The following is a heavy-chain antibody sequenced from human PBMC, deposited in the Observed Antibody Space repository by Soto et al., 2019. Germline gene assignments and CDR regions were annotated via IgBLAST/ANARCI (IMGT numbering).Heavy chain of an antibody. Sequence: SETLSLTCAVYGGSFSGYYWTWIRQPPGKGLEWIGEIKHTGSSNYNPSLKSRVTISVDTSKNQFSLNLSSVTAADTAAYYCARGTFRGYSYVYYFDYCGQGVLVTFS. V-gene: IGHV4-34*01. CDR1: GGSFSGYY. J-gene: IGHJ4*02. CDR2: IKHTGSS. D-gene: IGHD5-18*01. CDR3: ARGTFRGYSYVYYFDY.